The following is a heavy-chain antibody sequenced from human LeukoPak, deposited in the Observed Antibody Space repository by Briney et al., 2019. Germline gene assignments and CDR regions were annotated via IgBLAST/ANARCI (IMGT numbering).Heavy chain of an antibody. Sequence: GGSLRLSCAASGFTFSTYWMTWVRQAPGKGLEWVANMKRDGSEIYYAGSVKGRFTISRDNAKNSLYLQMNSLRAEDTAVYYCASKEWFGELPDYWGQGTLVTVSS. CDR1: GFTFSTYW. CDR3: ASKEWFGELPDY. CDR2: MKRDGSEI. J-gene: IGHJ4*02. V-gene: IGHV3-7*01. D-gene: IGHD3-10*01.